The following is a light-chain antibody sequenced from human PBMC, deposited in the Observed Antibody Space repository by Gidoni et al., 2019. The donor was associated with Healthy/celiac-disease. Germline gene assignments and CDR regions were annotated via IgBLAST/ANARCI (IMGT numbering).Light chain of an antibody. CDR3: QAWDSSTVV. J-gene: IGLJ2*01. CDR1: KLGNKY. Sequence: SYELTQPPSVSVSPGQTATITCSGDKLGNKYVCWYQQKPGQSPVLVIYQDNKRPSGIPERFSGSSYGNTATLTITGTQTMDEADFYCQAWDSSTVVFGGGTKLTVL. V-gene: IGLV3-1*01. CDR2: QDN.